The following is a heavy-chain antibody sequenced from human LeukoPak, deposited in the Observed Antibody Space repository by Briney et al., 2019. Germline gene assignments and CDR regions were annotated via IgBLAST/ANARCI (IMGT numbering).Heavy chain of an antibody. Sequence: ASVKVSCKASGYTFTGYYMHWVRQAPGQGLEWMGRINPNSGGTNYAQKFQGRVTMTRDTSISTAYMELSRLRSDDTAVYYCARDLDPYYDCSGYAFDIWGQGTMVTVSS. V-gene: IGHV1-2*06. D-gene: IGHD3-22*01. CDR2: INPNSGGT. CDR1: GYTFTGYY. J-gene: IGHJ3*02. CDR3: ARDLDPYYDCSGYAFDI.